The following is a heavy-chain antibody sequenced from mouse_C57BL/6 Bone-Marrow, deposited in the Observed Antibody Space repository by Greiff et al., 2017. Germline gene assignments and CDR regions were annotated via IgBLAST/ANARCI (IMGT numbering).Heavy chain of an antibody. J-gene: IGHJ4*01. Sequence: EVKLQESGAGLVKPGGSLKLSCAASGFTFSSYAMSWVRQTPEKRLEWVAYISSGGDYIYYADTVKGRFTISRDNTRNTLYLQMSSLKSEDTARDYCNYGIYAMDYWGQGTSVTVSA. V-gene: IGHV5-9-1*02. D-gene: IGHD1-2*01. CDR3: NYGIYAMDY. CDR1: GFTFSSYA. CDR2: ISSGGDYI.